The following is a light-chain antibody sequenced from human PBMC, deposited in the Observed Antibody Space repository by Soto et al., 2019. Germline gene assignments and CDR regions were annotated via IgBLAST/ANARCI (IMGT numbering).Light chain of an antibody. V-gene: IGKV3-15*01. CDR2: GAS. CDR1: QSVSSSY. CDR3: QQYYNWPRT. Sequence: EIVLTQSPGTLSLSPGERATLSCRASQSVSSSYLAWYQQNPGQAPRLLIYGASTRATGLPARFSGTGSGTEFTLTINSLQAEDSAIYYCQQYYNWPRTFGQGTRLEI. J-gene: IGKJ5*01.